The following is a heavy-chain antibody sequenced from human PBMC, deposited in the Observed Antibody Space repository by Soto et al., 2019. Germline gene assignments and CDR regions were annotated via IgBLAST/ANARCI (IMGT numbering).Heavy chain of an antibody. Sequence: LRLSCVASGFTFSDYAMTWVRQAPGKGLEWVSVISATGATTYYADSVRGRFTISRDNSKNTLNLQMNDLRVEDTAVIYCAKGRKSTEKDIAVMLAAASSIQHWGQGTLVTVSS. CDR3: AKGRKSTEKDIAVMLAAASSIQH. D-gene: IGHD2-15*01. CDR2: ISATGATT. J-gene: IGHJ1*01. CDR1: GFTFSDYA. V-gene: IGHV3-23*01.